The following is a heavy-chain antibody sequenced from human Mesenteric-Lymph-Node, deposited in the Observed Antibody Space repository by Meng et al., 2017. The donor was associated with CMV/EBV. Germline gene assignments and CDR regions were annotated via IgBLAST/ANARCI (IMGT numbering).Heavy chain of an antibody. J-gene: IGHJ4*02. Sequence: GKSLKISCAASGFTFSSYSMNWVRQAPGKGLEWVSSISGSGSMTYYADSVKGRFTISRDTVENSLYLQMNSLAVEDTAVYYCARDPRLLEYLLLGGYFDYWGQGTLVTVSS. CDR2: ISGSGSMT. V-gene: IGHV3-48*04. CDR1: GFTFSSYS. CDR3: ARDPRLLEYLLLGGYFDY. D-gene: IGHD3-3*01.